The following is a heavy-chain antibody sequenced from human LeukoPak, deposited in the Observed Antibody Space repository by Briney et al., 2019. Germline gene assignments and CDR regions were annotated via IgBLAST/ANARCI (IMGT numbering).Heavy chain of an antibody. J-gene: IGHJ3*02. V-gene: IGHV3-30*04. D-gene: IGHD3-9*01. CDR3: ARAAQYYDILTGYYIGGAFDI. Sequence: GGSLRLSCAASGFTFSSYDMHWVRQAPGKGLEWVAVISYDGSNKYYADSVKGRFTISRDNSKNTLYLQMNSLRAEDTAVYYCARAAQYYDILTGYYIGGAFDIWGQATMVTVSS. CDR2: ISYDGSNK. CDR1: GFTFSSYD.